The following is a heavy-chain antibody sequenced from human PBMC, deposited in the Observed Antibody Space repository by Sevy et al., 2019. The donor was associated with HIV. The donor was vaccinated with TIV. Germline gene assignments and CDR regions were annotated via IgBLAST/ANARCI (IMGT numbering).Heavy chain of an antibody. CDR1: GGSITSLY. CDR3: AGENAWGRGYS. CDR2: IYYNGRI. V-gene: IGHV4-59*08. D-gene: IGHD1-26*01. Sequence: SETLPLTCTVSGGSITSLYWNWIRQPPGKGLEWIANIYYNGRINYNPSLKSRVTLSLDTSKNQFSLRLSSVTAADTAMYYCAGENAWGRGYSWGQGTLVTVSS. J-gene: IGHJ4*02.